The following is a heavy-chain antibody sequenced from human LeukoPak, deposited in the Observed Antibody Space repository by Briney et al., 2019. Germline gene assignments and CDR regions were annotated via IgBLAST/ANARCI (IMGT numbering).Heavy chain of an antibody. CDR3: ARESTVVTPGVFEH. Sequence: GGSLRLSCAGSGFIVSANYLSWVRQAPGKGLEWLSVIYSDGSTYYVDSVKGRFTISRDNSKNTLFLQMNSLRVEDTAIYYCARESTVVTPGVFEHWGQGTLVTVSS. D-gene: IGHD4-23*01. J-gene: IGHJ4*02. CDR1: GFIVSANY. V-gene: IGHV3-66*01. CDR2: IYSDGST.